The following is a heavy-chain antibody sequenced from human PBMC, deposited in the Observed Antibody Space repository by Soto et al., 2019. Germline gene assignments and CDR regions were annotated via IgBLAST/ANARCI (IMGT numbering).Heavy chain of an antibody. CDR1: GFTFSSYA. CDR2: ISGSGGST. CDR3: AKDRGYSYGWGYNIWFDP. D-gene: IGHD5-18*01. V-gene: IGHV3-23*01. Sequence: EVQLLESGGGLVQPGGSLRLSCAASGFTFSSYAMSWVRQAPGKGLEWVSAISGSGGSTYYADSVKGRFTISRDNSKNTLYLQMNSLRAEDTAVYYCAKDRGYSYGWGYNIWFDPWGQGTLVTVSS. J-gene: IGHJ5*02.